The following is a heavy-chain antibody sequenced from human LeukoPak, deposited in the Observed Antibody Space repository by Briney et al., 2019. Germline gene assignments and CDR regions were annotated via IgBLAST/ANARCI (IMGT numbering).Heavy chain of an antibody. J-gene: IGHJ4*02. V-gene: IGHV3-74*01. CDR1: GFTFSSYW. CDR2: IHSDGSST. Sequence: GGSLRLSCAASGFTFSSYWMHWVRQAPGKGLVWVSHIHSDGSSTSYADSVRGRFTISRDDANSTLYLQMNSLRAEDTAVYYCARSGWPYYFDYWGQGTLVTVSS. D-gene: IGHD3-22*01. CDR3: ARSGWPYYFDY.